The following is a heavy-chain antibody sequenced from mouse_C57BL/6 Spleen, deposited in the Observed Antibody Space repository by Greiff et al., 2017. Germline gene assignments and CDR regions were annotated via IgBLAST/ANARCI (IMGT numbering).Heavy chain of an antibody. J-gene: IGHJ4*01. V-gene: IGHV1-64*01. D-gene: IGHD1-1*01. CDR3: ARGEDYYGSSYVPYAMDY. CDR1: GYTFTSYW. Sequence: VQLQQPGAELVKPGASVKLSCKASGYTFTSYWMHWVKQRPGQGLEWIGMIHPNSGSTNYNEKFKSKATLTVDKSSSTAYMQLSSLTSEDSAVYYCARGEDYYGSSYVPYAMDYWGQGTSVTVSS. CDR2: IHPNSGST.